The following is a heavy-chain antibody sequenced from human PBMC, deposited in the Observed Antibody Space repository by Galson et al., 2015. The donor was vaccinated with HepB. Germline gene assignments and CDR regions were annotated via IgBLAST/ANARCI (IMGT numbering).Heavy chain of an antibody. Sequence: SLRLSCAASGLTFSTYWMSWVRQAPGKGLEWVANINQDGSEKHYVDSVKGRFTISRDNAKNSLYLQMNSLRAEDTAVYYCARDSTVSYFYYYYMDVWGKGTTVTDSS. D-gene: IGHD5/OR15-5a*01. J-gene: IGHJ6*03. V-gene: IGHV3-7*01. CDR1: GLTFSTYW. CDR2: INQDGSEK. CDR3: ARDSTVSYFYYYYMDV.